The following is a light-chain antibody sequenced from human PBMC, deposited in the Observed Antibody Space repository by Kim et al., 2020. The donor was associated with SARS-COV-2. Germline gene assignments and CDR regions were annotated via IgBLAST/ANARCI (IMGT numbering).Light chain of an antibody. CDR2: DAS. CDR3: QQRSNWPGGT. J-gene: IGKJ2*01. Sequence: LSPGERATLSCRASQSVSSYLAWYQQKPGQDPRLLIYDASNRATGIPARFSGSGSGTDFTLTISSLEPEDFAVYYCQQRSNWPGGTFGQGTKLEI. V-gene: IGKV3-11*01. CDR1: QSVSSY.